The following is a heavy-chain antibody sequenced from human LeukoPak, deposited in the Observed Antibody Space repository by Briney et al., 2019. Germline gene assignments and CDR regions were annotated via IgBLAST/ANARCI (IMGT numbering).Heavy chain of an antibody. D-gene: IGHD3-9*01. V-gene: IGHV4-39*07. CDR2: IFCTGNT. J-gene: IGHJ4*02. Sequence: SETLSLTCTVSGRSISSSIYYWGWIRQPPGKGLEWIGRIFCTGNTYSIPSLKSRVTISLDTSKNQFSLNRRAVTAADTAVYYCARWYDILTGYYGDYWGQGTLVTVSS. CDR3: ARWYDILTGYYGDY. CDR1: GRSISSSIYY.